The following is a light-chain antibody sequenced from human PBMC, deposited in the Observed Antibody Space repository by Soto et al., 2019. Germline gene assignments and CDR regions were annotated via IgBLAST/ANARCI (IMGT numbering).Light chain of an antibody. V-gene: IGKV1-9*01. CDR2: SAS. CDR3: QQLTSSPPWT. Sequence: DIQLTQSPSFLPASVGDRVTITCRASQGISNYLAWYQQKPGKAPNLLIYSASTLHTGVPSRFSGSGSGTDLTLTISGLQPEDFATYYCQQLTSSPPWTFGQGTKVEIK. J-gene: IGKJ1*01. CDR1: QGISNY.